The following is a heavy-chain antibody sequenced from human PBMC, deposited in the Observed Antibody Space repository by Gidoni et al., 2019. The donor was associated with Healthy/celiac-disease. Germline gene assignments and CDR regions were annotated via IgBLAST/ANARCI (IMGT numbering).Heavy chain of an antibody. CDR3: ARDGLGYCSRTSCYPGMGWFDP. V-gene: IGHV1-2*02. CDR2: INPNSGGT. D-gene: IGHD2-2*01. CDR1: GSTFTGYY. Sequence: QVPLVQSGASVKKPGASLKVSCQASGSTFTGYYIHLVRQAPGQGLEWMGWINPNSGGTNYAQKFQGRVTMTRDTSISTAYMELSRLRYDDTDVYYCARDGLGYCSRTSCYPGMGWFDPWGQGTLVTVSS. J-gene: IGHJ5*02.